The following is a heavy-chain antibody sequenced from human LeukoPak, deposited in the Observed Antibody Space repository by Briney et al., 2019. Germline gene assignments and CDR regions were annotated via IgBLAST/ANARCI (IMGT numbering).Heavy chain of an antibody. CDR1: GGSITGSSYY. CDR3: ARNVSAGYFDY. D-gene: IGHD2-8*01. CDR2: IYYSGST. Sequence: SETLSLTCSVSGGSITGSSYYWARIRQPPGKGLEWIGSIYYSGSTSYSPSLKSRVTISVDTSKNQFSLRLSSVTAADTAVYYCARNVSAGYFDYWGQGTLVTVSS. V-gene: IGHV4-39*01. J-gene: IGHJ4*02.